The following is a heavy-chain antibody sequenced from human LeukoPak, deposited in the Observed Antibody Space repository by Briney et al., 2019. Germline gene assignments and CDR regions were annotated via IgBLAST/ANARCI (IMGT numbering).Heavy chain of an antibody. CDR3: ARSGVATCHY. J-gene: IGHJ4*02. CDR2: INPDGGS. V-gene: IGHV3-NL1*01. D-gene: IGHD5-12*01. CDR1: GFTFSSYG. Sequence: GGSLRLSCAASGFTFSSYGMHWVRQAPGKGLEWVSSINPDGGSFFADSVKGRSSISRDDSRSVVYLQLNKLSAEDTAVYYCARSGVATCHYWGQGILVTVSS.